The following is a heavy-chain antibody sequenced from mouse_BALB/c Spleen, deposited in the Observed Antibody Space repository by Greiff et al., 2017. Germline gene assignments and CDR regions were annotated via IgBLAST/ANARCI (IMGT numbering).Heavy chain of an antibody. D-gene: IGHD2-4*01. V-gene: IGHV5-17*02. Sequence: EVKLVESGGGLVQPGGSRKLSCAASGFTFSSFGMHWVRQAPEKGLEWVAYISSGSSTIYYADTVKGRFTISRDNPKNTLFLQMTSLRSEDTAMYYCARQDYDGYFDYWGQGTTLTVSS. CDR3: ARQDYDGYFDY. CDR2: ISSGSSTI. CDR1: GFTFSSFG. J-gene: IGHJ2*01.